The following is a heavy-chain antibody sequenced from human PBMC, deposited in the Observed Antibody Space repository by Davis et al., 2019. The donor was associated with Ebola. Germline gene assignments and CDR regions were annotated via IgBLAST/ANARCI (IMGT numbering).Heavy chain of an antibody. V-gene: IGHV3-7*03. CDR2: IKPDGSDK. CDR1: GFTFSSFG. D-gene: IGHD6-19*01. J-gene: IGHJ4*02. CDR3: ARGVAVDGFYFEY. Sequence: PGESLKISCAASGFTFSSFGMHWVRQAPGKGLEWVANIKPDGSDKYYVDSVKGRFTISRGNAKKSLHLQMNYLRAEDTAVYFCARGVAVDGFYFEYWGQGTLVTVSS.